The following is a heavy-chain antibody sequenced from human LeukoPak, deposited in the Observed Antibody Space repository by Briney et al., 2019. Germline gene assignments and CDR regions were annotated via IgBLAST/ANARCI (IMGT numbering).Heavy chain of an antibody. CDR3: ARQTYGATDV. V-gene: IGHV4-4*08. J-gene: IGHJ6*04. D-gene: IGHD3-16*01. Sequence: SETLSLTCTVSGGSISSYYWSWVRQPAGKGLDCIGHIYTSGSTNYNPSLKGRVTISLDPSKNQFSLKLSSVTAADTAVYYCARQTYGATDVWGKGTTVTVSS. CDR1: GGSISSYY. CDR2: IYTSGST.